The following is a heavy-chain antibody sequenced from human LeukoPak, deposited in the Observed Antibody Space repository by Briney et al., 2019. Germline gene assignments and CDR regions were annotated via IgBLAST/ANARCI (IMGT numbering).Heavy chain of an antibody. D-gene: IGHD3-9*01. CDR3: ARYLLRYFDSPGWFDP. Sequence: SETLSLTCTVSGGSISSYYWSWIRQPAGKGLEWIGRIYTSGSTNYNPSLKSRVTMSVDTSKNQFSLKLSSVTAADTAAYYCARYLLRYFDSPGWFDPWGQGTLVTVSS. J-gene: IGHJ5*02. CDR1: GGSISSYY. V-gene: IGHV4-4*07. CDR2: IYTSGST.